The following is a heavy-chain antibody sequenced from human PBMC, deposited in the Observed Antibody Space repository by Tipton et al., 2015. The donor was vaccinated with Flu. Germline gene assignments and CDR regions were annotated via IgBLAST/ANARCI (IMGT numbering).Heavy chain of an antibody. CDR1: GDSVRSSYY. Sequence: TLSLTCTVSGDSVRSSYYWAWIRQPPGRGLEWIGNINHNGNTYHNASLRSRVTISVDTTRNHFSLKLSSVTAADTAVYYCARRDFSNYVSDPKNWFDPWGQGTLVTVSS. V-gene: IGHV4-38-2*02. J-gene: IGHJ5*02. CDR2: INHNGNT. CDR3: ARRDFSNYVSDPKNWFDP. D-gene: IGHD4-11*01.